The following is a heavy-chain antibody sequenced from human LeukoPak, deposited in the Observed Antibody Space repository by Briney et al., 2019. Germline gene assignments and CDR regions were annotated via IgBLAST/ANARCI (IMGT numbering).Heavy chain of an antibody. CDR3: AAYYDSSGYPLDAFDI. J-gene: IGHJ3*02. CDR2: IKQDGSEK. D-gene: IGHD3-22*01. V-gene: IGHV3-7*01. Sequence: GGSLRLSCAASGFTFSSYWMSWVRQAPGKGLEWVANIKQDGSEKYYVDSVKGRFTISRDNAKNSLYLQMNSLRAEDTAVYYCAAYYDSSGYPLDAFDIWGQGTMVTVSS. CDR1: GFTFSSYW.